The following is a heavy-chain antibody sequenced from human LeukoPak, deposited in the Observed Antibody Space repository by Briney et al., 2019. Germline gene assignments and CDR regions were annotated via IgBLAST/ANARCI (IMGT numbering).Heavy chain of an antibody. D-gene: IGHD7-27*01. CDR1: GFTFSTYW. CDR3: ARDKLTGDSHFDS. J-gene: IGHJ4*02. CDR2: INQDGSET. V-gene: IGHV3-7*01. Sequence: GGSLRLSCAASGFTFSTYWMSWVRQAPGKGLEWVANINQDGSETYSVDSVTGRVTISTDNAKNSLYLQMNSLRAEDTAVYYCARDKLTGDSHFDSWGQGSLVTVSS.